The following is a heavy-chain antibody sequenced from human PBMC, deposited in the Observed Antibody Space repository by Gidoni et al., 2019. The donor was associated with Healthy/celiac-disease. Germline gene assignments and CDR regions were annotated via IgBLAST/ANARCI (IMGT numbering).Heavy chain of an antibody. D-gene: IGHD5-12*01. J-gene: IGHJ3*02. V-gene: IGHV3-13*01. CDR3: ARVVRDGYNSLAFDI. CDR2: IGTAGDT. CDR1: GFTFSSYD. Sequence: EVQLVESGGGLVQPGGSLRLSCAASGFTFSSYDMHWVRQATGKGLEWVSAIGTAGDTYYPGSVKGRFTISRENAKNSLYLQMNSLRAGDTAVYYCARVVRDGYNSLAFDIWGQGTMVTVSS.